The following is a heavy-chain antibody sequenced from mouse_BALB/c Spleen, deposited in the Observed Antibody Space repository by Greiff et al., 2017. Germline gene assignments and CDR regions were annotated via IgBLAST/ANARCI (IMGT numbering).Heavy chain of an antibody. CDR2: ISSGGST. Sequence: EVNVVESGGGLVKPGGSLKLSCAASGFTFSSYAMSWVRQTPEKRLEWVASISSGGSTYYPDSVKGRFTISRDNARNILYLQMSSLRSEDTAMYYCARILLSFDYWGQGTTLTVSS. CDR3: ARILLSFDY. CDR1: GFTFSSYA. D-gene: IGHD1-1*01. J-gene: IGHJ2*01. V-gene: IGHV5-6-5*01.